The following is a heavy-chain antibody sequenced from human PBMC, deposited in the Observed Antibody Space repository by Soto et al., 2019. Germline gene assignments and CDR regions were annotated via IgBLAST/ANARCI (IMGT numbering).Heavy chain of an antibody. Sequence: GASVKVSCKASGYTFTSYYMRWVRQAPGQGLEWMGIINPSGGSTSYAQKFQGRVTMTRDTSTSTVYMELSSLRSEDTAVYYCARITSRANWGSRHFDYWGQGTLVTVSS. V-gene: IGHV1-46*01. J-gene: IGHJ4*02. CDR2: INPSGGST. CDR3: ARITSRANWGSRHFDY. D-gene: IGHD7-27*01. CDR1: GYTFTSYY.